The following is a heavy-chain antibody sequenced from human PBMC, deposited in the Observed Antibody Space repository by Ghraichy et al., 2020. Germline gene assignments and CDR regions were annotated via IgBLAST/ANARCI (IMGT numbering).Heavy chain of an antibody. CDR2: ISHSGST. CDR1: GGSFSPYY. D-gene: IGHD3-10*01. Sequence: SETLSLTCAVYGGSFSPYYWSWIRQPPGKGLQWIGEISHSGSTNHNPSLKSRVTIAVDTTKNQVSLKLRSATAADTAVYYFAIVYYGSGSGVDPWGQGNLVTVSS. J-gene: IGHJ5*02. CDR3: AIVYYGSGSGVDP. V-gene: IGHV4-34*01.